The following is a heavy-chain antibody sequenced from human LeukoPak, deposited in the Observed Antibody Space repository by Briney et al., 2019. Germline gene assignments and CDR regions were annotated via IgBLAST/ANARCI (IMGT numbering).Heavy chain of an antibody. J-gene: IGHJ4*02. CDR2: INSDGSST. CDR1: GFTFSSYW. V-gene: IGHV3-74*01. D-gene: IGHD6-19*01. Sequence: GGSLRLSCAASGFTFSSYWMHWVRQAPGKGLVWVSRINSDGSSTSYADSVKGRFTISRDNAKNTLYLQMNSLRAEDTDVYYCARVKLGYSSGFDWGQGTLVTVSS. CDR3: ARVKLGYSSGFD.